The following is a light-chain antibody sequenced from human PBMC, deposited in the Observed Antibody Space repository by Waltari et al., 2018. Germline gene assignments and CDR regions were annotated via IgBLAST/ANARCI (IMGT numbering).Light chain of an antibody. CDR2: DAS. V-gene: IGKV3-11*01. Sequence: IVLTQSPATLSLSPGERATLSCRASQTVSTYLAWFQQKPGKAPRLLIDDASNRAPGIPARFSGSGSGTDFSLTISSLEPEDFAVYYCLQRSLWPWTFGQGTKVAVK. J-gene: IGKJ1*01. CDR3: LQRSLWPWT. CDR1: QTVSTY.